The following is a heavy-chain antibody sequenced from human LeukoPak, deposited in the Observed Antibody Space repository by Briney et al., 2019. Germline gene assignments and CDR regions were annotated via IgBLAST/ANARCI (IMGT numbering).Heavy chain of an antibody. V-gene: IGHV1-8*01. CDR2: MNPNSGNT. CDR1: GYTFTSCD. Sequence: ASVKVSCKASGYTFTSCDINWVRQATGQGLEWMGWMNPNSGNTGYGQSFQGRITMTRDISIGTAYMELSNLTSEDTAIYYCTRGASGRRDNWGQGTLVTVSA. CDR3: TRGASGRRDN. J-gene: IGHJ4*02. D-gene: IGHD6-19*01.